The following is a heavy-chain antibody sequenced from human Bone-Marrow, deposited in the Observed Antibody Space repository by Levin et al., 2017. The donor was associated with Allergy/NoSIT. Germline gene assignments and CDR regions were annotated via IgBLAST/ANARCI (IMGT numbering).Heavy chain of an antibody. J-gene: IGHJ6*02. CDR1: GYSFISYW. CDR2: IYPADGDA. Sequence: GESLKISCKGSGYSFISYWIAWVRQMPGKGLEWMGSIYPADGDATYSPSFLGQVTISVDKSFNTAYLQWNSLRPSDTAMYYCAKICPRSDYVFDVWGQGTTVTVSS. D-gene: IGHD4-17*01. CDR3: AKICPRSDYVFDV. V-gene: IGHV5-51*01.